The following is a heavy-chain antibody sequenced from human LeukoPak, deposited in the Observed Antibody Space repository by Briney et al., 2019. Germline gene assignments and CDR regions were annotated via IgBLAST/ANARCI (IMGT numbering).Heavy chain of an antibody. J-gene: IGHJ4*02. CDR3: AREITGYYDSSGCFDY. CDR1: GGTFSSYA. Sequence: SVKVSXKASGGTFSSYAISWVRQAPGQGLEWMGGIIPIFGTANYAQKFQGRVTITTDESTSTAYMELSSLRSEDTAVYYCAREITGYYDSSGCFDYWGQGTLVTVSS. CDR2: IIPIFGTA. V-gene: IGHV1-69*05. D-gene: IGHD3-22*01.